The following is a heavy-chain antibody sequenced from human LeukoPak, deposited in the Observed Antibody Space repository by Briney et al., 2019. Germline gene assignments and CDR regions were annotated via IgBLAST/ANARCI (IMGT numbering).Heavy chain of an antibody. J-gene: IGHJ5*02. CDR1: GGSISSGLYS. Sequence: SETLSLTCDVSGGSISSGLYSWSWIRQPLGKGLEWTGCIYHTGSTYYNPSLKSRVTISVDTSKNQFSLRLSSVTAADTAVYYCARLQYCSGTSCYWFDPWGQGTLVTVSS. D-gene: IGHD2-2*01. CDR2: IYHTGST. CDR3: ARLQYCSGTSCYWFDP. V-gene: IGHV4-30-2*01.